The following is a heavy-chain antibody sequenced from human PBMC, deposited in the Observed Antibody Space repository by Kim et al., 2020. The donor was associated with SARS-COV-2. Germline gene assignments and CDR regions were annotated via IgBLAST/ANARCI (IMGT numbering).Heavy chain of an antibody. CDR2: NHSGST. J-gene: IGHJ4*02. CDR3: ARPFDY. Sequence: NHSGSTNYNPSLKSRVTISVDTSKNQFSLKLSSVTAADTAVYYCARPFDYWGQGTLVTVSS. V-gene: IGHV4-34*01.